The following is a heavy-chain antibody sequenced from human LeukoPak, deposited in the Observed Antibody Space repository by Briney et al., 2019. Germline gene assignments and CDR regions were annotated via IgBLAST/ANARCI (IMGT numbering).Heavy chain of an antibody. CDR3: ARVFEAKNYFDY. J-gene: IGHJ4*02. CDR2: IKHDGSEK. D-gene: IGHD4/OR15-4a*01. Sequence: GGSLRLSCAASGFTFRSYWMSWVRQAPGKGLEWVAHIKHDGSEKYYVDSVKGRFTVSRDNAKNSLYLQVNSLRAEDTAVYYCARVFEAKNYFDYWGQGTLVTVSS. V-gene: IGHV3-7*03. CDR1: GFTFRSYW.